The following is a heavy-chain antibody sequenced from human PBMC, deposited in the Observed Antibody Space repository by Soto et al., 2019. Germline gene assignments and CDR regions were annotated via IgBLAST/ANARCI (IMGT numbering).Heavy chain of an antibody. Sequence: GGSLRLSCAASGFTFSSYAMSWVRQAPGKGLEWVSVISGSGGSTYYADSVKGRFTISRDNSKNTLYLQMNSLRAEDTAVYYGAKDQGSSWYEIDYWGQGTLVTVSS. V-gene: IGHV3-23*01. D-gene: IGHD6-13*01. CDR2: ISGSGGST. CDR1: GFTFSSYA. J-gene: IGHJ4*02. CDR3: AKDQGSSWYEIDY.